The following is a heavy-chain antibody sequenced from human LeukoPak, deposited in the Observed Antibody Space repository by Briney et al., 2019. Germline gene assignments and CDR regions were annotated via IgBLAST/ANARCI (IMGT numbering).Heavy chain of an antibody. CDR1: GFTFSSYS. J-gene: IGHJ4*02. Sequence: PGGSLRLSCAASGFTFSSYSMNWVRQAPGKGLEWVSSISSSSSYIYYADSVKGRFTISRDISKNTLYLQMNSLRAEDTAVYYCAKGRRDDSSGYYYEYYFDYWGQGTLVTVSS. D-gene: IGHD3-22*01. V-gene: IGHV3-21*04. CDR2: ISSSSSYI. CDR3: AKGRRDDSSGYYYEYYFDY.